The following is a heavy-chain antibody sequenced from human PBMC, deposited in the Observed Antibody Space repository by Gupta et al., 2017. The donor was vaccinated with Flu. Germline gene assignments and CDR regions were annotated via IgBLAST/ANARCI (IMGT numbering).Heavy chain of an antibody. CDR3: SHSRREEYKHTLDY. CDR2: IYWDAAK. Sequence: SGVGVGWIRQPPGKALEWLALIYWDAAKRYRPSLKSRLTIAKDTTRNTVVLTMTNMEPEDTATYYCSHSRREEYKHTLDYWGQGTLVTVSS. D-gene: IGHD1-1*01. V-gene: IGHV2-5*02. CDR1: SGVG. J-gene: IGHJ4*02.